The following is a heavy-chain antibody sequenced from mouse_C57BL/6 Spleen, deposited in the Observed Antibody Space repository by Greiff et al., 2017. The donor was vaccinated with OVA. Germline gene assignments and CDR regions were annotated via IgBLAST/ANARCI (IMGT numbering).Heavy chain of an antibody. Sequence: QVQLQQPGTDLVKPGASVKLSCKASGYTFTSSWMHWVKQRPGQGLEWIGNINPSNGGPNYNEKFKSKATLTVDKSSSTAYMQLSSLTSEDSAVYYCARSYDGYCHFDYWGQGTTLTVSS. CDR1: GYTFTSSW. CDR2: INPSNGGP. J-gene: IGHJ2*01. CDR3: ARSYDGYCHFDY. D-gene: IGHD2-3*01. V-gene: IGHV1-53*01.